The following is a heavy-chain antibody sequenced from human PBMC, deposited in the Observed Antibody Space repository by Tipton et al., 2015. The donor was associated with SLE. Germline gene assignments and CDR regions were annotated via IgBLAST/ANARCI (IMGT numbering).Heavy chain of an antibody. D-gene: IGHD1-1*01. Sequence: TLSLTCTVSGGSINDYYWSWIRQPPGKGLEWIGYIYYSGSTNYNPSLKSRVTISVDTSKNQFSLKLRSVTAADTALYYCARGLDTTVLFNWFDPWGQGTPVTVSS. CDR3: ARGLDTTVLFNWFDP. CDR2: IYYSGST. V-gene: IGHV4-59*01. J-gene: IGHJ5*02. CDR1: GGSINDYY.